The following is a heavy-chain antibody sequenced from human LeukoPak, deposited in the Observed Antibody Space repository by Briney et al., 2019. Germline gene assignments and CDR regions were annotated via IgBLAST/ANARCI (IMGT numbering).Heavy chain of an antibody. CDR1: RFTFSRYG. CDR2: IWYDGSAI. CDR3: ARDLLDYSGGTCYTPGLDV. V-gene: IGHV3-33*01. D-gene: IGHD2-15*01. Sequence: GGSLRLSCVASRFTFSRYGMHWVRQAPGKGLEWVAVIWYDGSAIYYADSVRGRFTLSRDNSKNTVYLQMNSLRAEDTAVYYCARDLLDYSGGTCYTPGLDVWGQGTTVSVSS. J-gene: IGHJ6*02.